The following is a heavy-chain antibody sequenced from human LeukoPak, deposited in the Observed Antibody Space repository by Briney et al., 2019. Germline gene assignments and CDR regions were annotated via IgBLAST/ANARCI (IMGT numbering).Heavy chain of an antibody. D-gene: IGHD1-26*01. Sequence: GESLRLSCAASGFTVSSNYMSWVRQAPGKGLEWVSVIYSGGSTYYADSVKGRFTISRDNSKNTLYLQMNSLRAEDTAVYYCAEGSGSYYLQAWGQGTLVTVSS. V-gene: IGHV3-53*01. CDR2: IYSGGST. J-gene: IGHJ5*02. CDR3: AEGSGSYYLQA. CDR1: GFTVSSNY.